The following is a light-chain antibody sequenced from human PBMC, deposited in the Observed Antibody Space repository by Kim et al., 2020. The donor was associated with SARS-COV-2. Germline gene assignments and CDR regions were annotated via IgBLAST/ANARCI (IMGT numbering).Light chain of an antibody. CDR1: QNVNANY. V-gene: IGKV3-20*01. CDR2: GGG. CDR3: QQYGGSPKYT. Sequence: TGERDTLAGRASQNVNANYMTWYQQKPGQPPRLLIYGGGSRATGIPDRFSGSGAGTDFTLTISRRETEDFALYYWQQYGGSPKYTFGQGTKLEI. J-gene: IGKJ2*01.